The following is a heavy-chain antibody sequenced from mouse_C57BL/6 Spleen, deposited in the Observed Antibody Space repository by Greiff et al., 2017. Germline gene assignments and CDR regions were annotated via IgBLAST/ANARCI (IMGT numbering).Heavy chain of an antibody. CDR2: IYPGSGST. D-gene: IGHD1-1*01. CDR1: GYTFTSYW. CDR3: ARGVYYYGSRAYFDY. J-gene: IGHJ2*01. Sequence: QVQLQQPGAELVKPGASVKMSCKASGYTFTSYWITWVKQRPGQGLEWIGDIYPGSGSTNYNEKFKSKATLTVDTSSSTVYMQLSSLTSEDSAVYYCARGVYYYGSRAYFDYWGQGTTLTVSS. V-gene: IGHV1-55*01.